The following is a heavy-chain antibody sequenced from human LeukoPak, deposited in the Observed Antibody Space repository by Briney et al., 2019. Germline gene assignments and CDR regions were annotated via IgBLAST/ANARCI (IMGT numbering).Heavy chain of an antibody. CDR1: GFTVSTNY. CDR3: ARARGSGTYYFDY. CDR2: IYSSGST. J-gene: IGHJ4*02. D-gene: IGHD1-26*01. V-gene: IGHV3-53*01. Sequence: PGGSLRLSCAASGFTVSTNYMSWVRQAPGKGLEWVSIIYSSGSTYYADSVKGRFTISRDNSKNTLYLQMNSLRAEDTAAYYCARARGSGTYYFDYWGQGTLVTVSS.